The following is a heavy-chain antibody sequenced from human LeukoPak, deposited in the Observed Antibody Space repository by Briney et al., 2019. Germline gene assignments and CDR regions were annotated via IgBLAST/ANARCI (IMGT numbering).Heavy chain of an antibody. CDR3: ARVLKGRAPFDY. CDR1: GYSINSGYY. CDR2: IYHSGST. J-gene: IGHJ4*02. Sequence: SETLSLTCTVSGYSINSGYYWGWIRQPPGKGLEWIGSIYHSGSTYYNPSLKSRVTISVDTSKNQFSLKLSSVAAADTAVYYCARVLKGRAPFDYWGQGTLVTVSS. V-gene: IGHV4-38-2*02.